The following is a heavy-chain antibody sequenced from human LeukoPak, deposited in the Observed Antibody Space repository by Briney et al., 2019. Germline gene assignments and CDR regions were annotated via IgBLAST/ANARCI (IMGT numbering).Heavy chain of an antibody. CDR2: TYYRSKWYN. Sequence: SQTLSLTCAISGDSVSSNSAAWNWISPSPWRGLEWLGRTYYRSKWYNEYAVSVKRRITINPDTSKNQFTLQLNSVTPEDTAVYYCARSSGDMDVWDKGSTVTVSS. D-gene: IGHD3-10*01. CDR3: ARSSGDMDV. V-gene: IGHV6-1*01. CDR1: GDSVSSNSAA. J-gene: IGHJ6*03.